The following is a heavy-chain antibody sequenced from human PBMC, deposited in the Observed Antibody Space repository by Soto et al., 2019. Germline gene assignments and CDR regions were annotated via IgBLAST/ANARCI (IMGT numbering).Heavy chain of an antibody. Sequence: QVQLVQSGDEVKKPGSSVKVSCKASGGTFNSYAINWVRQAPGQGLEWMGGIIPILGTANYARKFQGRVTITADESTSTVYMELRSLRSEDTAIYYCAGGGYGSKLPDYWGQGSQVTVSS. CDR1: GGTFNSYA. V-gene: IGHV1-69*11. CDR3: AGGGYGSKLPDY. CDR2: IIPILGTA. D-gene: IGHD4-4*01. J-gene: IGHJ4*02.